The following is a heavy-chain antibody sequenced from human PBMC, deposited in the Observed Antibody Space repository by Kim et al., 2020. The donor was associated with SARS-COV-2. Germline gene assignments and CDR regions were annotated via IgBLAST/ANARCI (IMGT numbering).Heavy chain of an antibody. Sequence: NSNPSLKSGVTISVDTSKNQFSLKLSSVTAADTAVYYCAGSSVTYTYFDYWGQGTLVTVSS. J-gene: IGHJ4*02. CDR3: AGSSVTYTYFDY. V-gene: IGHV4-59*01. D-gene: IGHD4-17*01.